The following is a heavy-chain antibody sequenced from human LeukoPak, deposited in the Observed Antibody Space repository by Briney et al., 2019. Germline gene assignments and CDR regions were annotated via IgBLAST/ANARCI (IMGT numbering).Heavy chain of an antibody. J-gene: IGHJ6*03. Sequence: PGGSLSLSCAASGFIFSSYGIHWVRQPPGKGPEWVAFIRYDGSNKYYADSVKGRFTISRDDSKSTVYLQMNSLRAEDTAIYYCAKEPGAGVPGYYIDVSGKGTTVTVSS. CDR2: IRYDGSNK. D-gene: IGHD2-2*01. CDR1: GFIFSSYG. V-gene: IGHV3-30*02. CDR3: AKEPGAGVPGYYIDV.